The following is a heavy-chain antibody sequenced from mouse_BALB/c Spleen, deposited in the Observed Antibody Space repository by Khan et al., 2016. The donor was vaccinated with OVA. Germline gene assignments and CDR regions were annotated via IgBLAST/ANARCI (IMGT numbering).Heavy chain of an antibody. Sequence: EVELVESGGGLVQPVASRKLSCAASGFTFNRYGMHWIRQAPEKGLEWVAYISGDSNTIHYADTVMGRFTISRDNPKNTLFLHMTSLMSADTAMYYCATAYVYVYDFDYWWPGITRTDS. D-gene: IGHD3-2*01. CDR3: ATAYVYVYDFDY. J-gene: IGHJ2*01. CDR2: ISGDSNTI. V-gene: IGHV5-17*02. CDR1: GFTFNRYG.